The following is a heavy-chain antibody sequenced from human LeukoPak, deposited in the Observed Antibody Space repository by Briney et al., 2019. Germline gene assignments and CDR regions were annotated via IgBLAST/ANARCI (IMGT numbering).Heavy chain of an antibody. CDR3: ARLFPYCGGDCYPRSRNPHFDY. Sequence: SETLSLTCTVSGGSISSYYWSWIRQPPGRGLEWIGYIYYSGSTNYNPSLKSRVTISVDTSKNQFSLKLSSVTAADTAVYYCARLFPYCGGDCYPRSRNPHFDYWGQGTLVTVSS. D-gene: IGHD2-21*02. V-gene: IGHV4-59*08. J-gene: IGHJ4*02. CDR1: GGSISSYY. CDR2: IYYSGST.